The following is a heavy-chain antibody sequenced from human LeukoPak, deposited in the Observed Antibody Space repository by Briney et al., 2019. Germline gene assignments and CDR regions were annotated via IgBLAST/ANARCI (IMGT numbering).Heavy chain of an antibody. J-gene: IGHJ6*03. CDR1: GFTFSSYW. D-gene: IGHD3-10*01. CDR2: IKQDGSEK. CDR3: AREILWFGEEYYYYMDV. V-gene: IGHV3-7*01. Sequence: PGGSLRLSCAASGFTFSSYWMSWVRRAPGKGLEWVANIKQDGSEKYYVDSVKGLCTISRDNSKNSLYLQMNRLRAEDTAVYYCAREILWFGEEYYYYMDVWGKGTTVTVSS.